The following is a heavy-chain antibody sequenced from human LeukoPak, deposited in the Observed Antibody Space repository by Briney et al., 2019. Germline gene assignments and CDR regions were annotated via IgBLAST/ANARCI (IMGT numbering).Heavy chain of an antibody. V-gene: IGHV3-23*01. Sequence: GGPLRLSCAASGLTFSSYAMAWVRQAPGKGLEWVSAISGNGDSTYYAGSVKGRFTISRDNSKNTLYLQMNSLRAEDTAVYYCAKNAHGSTWSNFDYWGQGTLVTVSS. CDR2: ISGNGDST. CDR3: AKNAHGSTWSNFDY. D-gene: IGHD6-13*01. J-gene: IGHJ4*02. CDR1: GLTFSSYA.